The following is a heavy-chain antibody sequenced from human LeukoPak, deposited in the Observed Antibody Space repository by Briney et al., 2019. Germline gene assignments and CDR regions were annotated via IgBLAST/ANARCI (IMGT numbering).Heavy chain of an antibody. V-gene: IGHV4-39*01. D-gene: IGHD3-22*01. CDR2: IYHSGST. J-gene: IGHJ4*02. CDR1: GGSISSSSYY. CDR3: ATPRHYYDSSGYYY. Sequence: SETLSLTCTVSGGSISSSSYYCGWIRQPPGKGLEWIGSIYHSGSTYYNPSLKSRVTLSVETSKNQFSLKLSSVTAADTAVYYCATPRHYYDSSGYYYWGQGTLVTVSS.